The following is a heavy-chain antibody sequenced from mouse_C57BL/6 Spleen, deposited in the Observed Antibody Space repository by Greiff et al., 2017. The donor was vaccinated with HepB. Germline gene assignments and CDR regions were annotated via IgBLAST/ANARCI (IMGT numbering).Heavy chain of an antibody. CDR3: ARGGYGSSYYFDV. CDR2: IYPGDGDT. D-gene: IGHD1-1*01. Sequence: VKLMESGPELVKPGASVKISCKASGYAFSSSWMNWVKQRPGKGLEWIGRIYPGDGDTNYNGKFKGKATLTADKSSSTAYMQLSSLTSEDSAVYFCARGGYGSSYYFDVWGTGTTVTVSS. V-gene: IGHV1-82*01. CDR1: GYAFSSSW. J-gene: IGHJ1*03.